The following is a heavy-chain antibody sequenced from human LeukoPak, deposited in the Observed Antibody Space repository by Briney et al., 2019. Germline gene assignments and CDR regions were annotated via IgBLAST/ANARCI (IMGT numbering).Heavy chain of an antibody. V-gene: IGHV3-30*04. Sequence: PGGSLRLSCAASGFTFSSYAMHWVRQAPGKGLEWVAVISYDGSNKYYADSVKGRFTISRDNSKNTLYLQMNSLRAEDTAVYYCARVGSSGCDYWGQGTLVTVSS. D-gene: IGHD3-22*01. CDR1: GFTFSSYA. CDR3: ARVGSSGCDY. CDR2: ISYDGSNK. J-gene: IGHJ4*02.